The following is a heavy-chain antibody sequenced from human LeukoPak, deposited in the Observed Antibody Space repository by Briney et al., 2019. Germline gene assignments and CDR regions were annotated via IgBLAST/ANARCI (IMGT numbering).Heavy chain of an antibody. D-gene: IGHD2-15*01. CDR3: GRQAAPDY. CDR1: GFSFSTYS. Sequence: GGSLRLSCAASGFSFSTYSMNWVRQAPGKGLEWISSISSTSSKIYYSDSMKGRFTISRDNAKNSLYLQMNSLRVEDTAVYYCGRQAAPDYWGQGILVTVSA. V-gene: IGHV3-21*01. J-gene: IGHJ4*02. CDR2: ISSTSSKI.